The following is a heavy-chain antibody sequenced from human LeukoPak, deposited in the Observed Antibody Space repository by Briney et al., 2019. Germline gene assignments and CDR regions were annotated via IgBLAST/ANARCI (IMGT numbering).Heavy chain of an antibody. D-gene: IGHD3-3*01. J-gene: IGHJ5*02. CDR1: GHTFTDYY. CDR2: INPKSGGT. CDR3: AKEHDLWHEEGNWFDP. V-gene: IGHV1-2*02. Sequence: GASVKVSCKSSGHTFTDYYMHWERQAPGQGLEWMGWINPKSGGTNYAQNFQGRVTMTRNTSISTAYMELSRLRSDDTAVYYCAKEHDLWHEEGNWFDPWGQGTLVTVSS.